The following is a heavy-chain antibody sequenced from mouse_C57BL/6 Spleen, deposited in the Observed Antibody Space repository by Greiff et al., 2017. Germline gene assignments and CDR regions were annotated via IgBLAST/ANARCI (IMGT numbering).Heavy chain of an antibody. CDR2: INPNNGGT. J-gene: IGHJ2*01. V-gene: IGHV1-18*01. Sequence: VQLQQSGPELVKPGASVKIPCKASGYTFTDYNMDWVKQSHGKSLEWIGDINPNNGGTIYNQKFKGKATLTVDKSSSTAYMELRSLTSEDTAVYYCEREGTTVVGGDYFDYWGQGTTLTVSS. CDR3: EREGTTVVGGDYFDY. CDR1: GYTFTDYN. D-gene: IGHD1-1*01.